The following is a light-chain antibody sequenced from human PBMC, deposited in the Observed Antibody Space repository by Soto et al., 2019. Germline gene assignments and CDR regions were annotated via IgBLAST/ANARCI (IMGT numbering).Light chain of an antibody. CDR1: QSIGSGF. J-gene: IGKJ2*01. Sequence: EIVLMQSPGTLSLSPWERATLSCKASQSIGSGFLAWYQQKPGQAPRLLIYGASSRATGIPDRFSGSGSGTDFTLTISRLEPEDFAVYHCQQYGSSPNTFGQGTKLEIK. CDR2: GAS. CDR3: QQYGSSPNT. V-gene: IGKV3-20*01.